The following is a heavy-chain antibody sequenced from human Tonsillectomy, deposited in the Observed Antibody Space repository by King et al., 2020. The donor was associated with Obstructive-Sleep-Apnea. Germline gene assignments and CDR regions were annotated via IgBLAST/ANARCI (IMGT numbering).Heavy chain of an antibody. CDR1: GDSISSSSYY. J-gene: IGHJ6*02. CDR3: AKGYCSSTSCYLYYYSDMDV. D-gene: IGHD2-2*01. Sequence: QLQESGPGLVKPSETLSLTCTVSGDSISSSSYYWGWIRQPPGKGLEWIGSIYYSGSTYYNPSLKSRVTISVDTSKNQFSLKLSSVTAADTAVYYCAKGYCSSTSCYLYYYSDMDVWGQGTTVTVSS. V-gene: IGHV4-39*07. CDR2: IYYSGST.